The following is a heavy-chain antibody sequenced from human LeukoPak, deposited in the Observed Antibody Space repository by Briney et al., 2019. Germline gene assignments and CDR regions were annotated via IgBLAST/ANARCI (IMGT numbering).Heavy chain of an antibody. J-gene: IGHJ4*02. CDR3: ARLLRATITNVDY. Sequence: GGSLRLSCAASGFTFSSYAMSWVRQAPGKGLEWVSAISGSGDSTYYADSVKGRFTISRDNSKNTLYLQMNSLRAEDTAVYYCARLLRATITNVDYWGQGTLVTVSS. CDR1: GFTFSSYA. CDR2: ISGSGDST. D-gene: IGHD5-12*01. V-gene: IGHV3-23*01.